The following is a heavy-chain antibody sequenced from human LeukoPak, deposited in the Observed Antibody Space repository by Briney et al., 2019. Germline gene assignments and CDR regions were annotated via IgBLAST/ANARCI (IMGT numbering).Heavy chain of an antibody. J-gene: IGHJ3*02. CDR1: RFTFSSYE. CDR2: VSSSGSTI. V-gene: IGHV3-48*03. Sequence: GGSLRLSCAASRFTFSSYEMNWVRQAPGKGLEWVSYVSSSGSTIYYADSVKGRFTISRDNAKNSLYLQMNSLRAEDTAVYYCARDRDGYCSGGSCYGTNDAFDIWGQGTMVTVSS. D-gene: IGHD2-15*01. CDR3: ARDRDGYCSGGSCYGTNDAFDI.